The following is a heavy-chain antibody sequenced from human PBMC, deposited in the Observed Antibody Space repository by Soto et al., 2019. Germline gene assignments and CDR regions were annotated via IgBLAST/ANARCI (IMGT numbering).Heavy chain of an antibody. CDR3: ARWYWQNWFDP. J-gene: IGHJ5*02. CDR2: VSGRSGGT. Sequence: EVQLLESGGGLVQPGGSLRLSCAASGFTFSSHAMTWVRQAPGKGLEWVSGVSGRSGGTYYADSVRGRFTISRDNSRNTLYLHMNSLTTGDTAVYYCARWYWQNWFDPWGQGTLVTVSS. V-gene: IGHV3-23*01. CDR1: GFTFSSHA. D-gene: IGHD2-15*01.